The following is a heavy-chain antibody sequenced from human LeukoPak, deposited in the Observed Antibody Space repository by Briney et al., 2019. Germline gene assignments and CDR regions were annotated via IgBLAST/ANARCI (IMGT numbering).Heavy chain of an antibody. Sequence: PGGSLRLSCAASGFTFSSYAMSWVRQAPGKGLEWVSTISGSGGSTYYADSVKGRFTISRDNSKNTLYLQMNSLRAEDTAVYFCAKERQAGDYFTSDHWGQGTLVTVSS. CDR2: ISGSGGST. CDR3: AKERQAGDYFTSDH. D-gene: IGHD4-17*01. CDR1: GFTFSSYA. V-gene: IGHV3-23*01. J-gene: IGHJ4*02.